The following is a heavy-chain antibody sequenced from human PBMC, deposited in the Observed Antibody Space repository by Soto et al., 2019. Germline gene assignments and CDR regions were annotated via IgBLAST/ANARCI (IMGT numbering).Heavy chain of an antibody. CDR2: VNDGGST. V-gene: IGHV4-34*01. Sequence: AETLSVTCAVYGGAFIGYYWSWIRRPGGKGLDGIGGVNDGGSTNYDPSLKIRVTISVDTAKNQFSLKLSSVTAADTAVYYRARGRGRLLLRLAALSPYDYWGQGTLVPVSS. D-gene: IGHD3-16*02. J-gene: IGHJ4*02. CDR1: GGAFIGYY. CDR3: ARGRGRLLLRLAALSPYDY.